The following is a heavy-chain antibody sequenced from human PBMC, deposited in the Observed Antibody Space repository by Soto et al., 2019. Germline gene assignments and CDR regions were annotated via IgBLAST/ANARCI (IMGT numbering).Heavy chain of an antibody. CDR3: ARDEGDAMIRGYDS. CDR1: GFGFSNYW. D-gene: IGHD3-10*01. Sequence: PGGSLRLSCAASGFGFSNYWMHWVRQAPGKGLVWVSGIKFDGSRTTYADSVKGRFTNSRDNARNTLYLQMNSLSAEDTAMYYCARDEGDAMIRGYDSWGQGALVTVSS. V-gene: IGHV3-74*01. CDR2: IKFDGSRT. J-gene: IGHJ4*02.